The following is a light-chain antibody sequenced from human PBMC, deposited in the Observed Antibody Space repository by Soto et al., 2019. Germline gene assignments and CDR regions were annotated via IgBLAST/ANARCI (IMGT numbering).Light chain of an antibody. CDR1: SGHSSYA. J-gene: IGLJ2*01. V-gene: IGLV4-69*01. Sequence: QSVLTQSPSASASLGASVKLTCTLSSGHSSYAIAWHQQQPEKGPRYLMKLNSDGSHSKGDGIPDRFSGSSSGAERYLTIHSLQSEDEADYYCQTWGTGIVVFGGGTQLTVL. CDR2: LNSDGSH. CDR3: QTWGTGIVV.